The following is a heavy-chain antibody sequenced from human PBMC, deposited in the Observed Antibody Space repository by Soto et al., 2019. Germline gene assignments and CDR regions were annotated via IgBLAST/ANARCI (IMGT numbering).Heavy chain of an antibody. Sequence: GGSLRLSCAASGFTFNMYWMHWVRQVPGKGLEWISRISTDGTTTGYAGSVRGRLTVSRDNAKNRLYLQMNSLRVEDTAVYYCIRDRTTIALFDYWGQGALVTVSS. D-gene: IGHD1-7*01. CDR1: GFTFNMYW. J-gene: IGHJ4*02. V-gene: IGHV3-74*01. CDR3: IRDRTTIALFDY. CDR2: ISTDGTTT.